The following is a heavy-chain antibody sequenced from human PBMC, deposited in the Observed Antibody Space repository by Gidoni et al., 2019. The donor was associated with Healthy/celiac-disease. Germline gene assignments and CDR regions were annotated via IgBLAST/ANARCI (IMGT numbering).Heavy chain of an antibody. Sequence: QVQLVESGGGVVQPGGSLRLSCAASGFTFSSYGMHWVRQAPGKGLEWVAFIRYDGSNKYYADSVKGRFTISRDNSKNTLYLQMNSLRAEDTAVYYCAKAVIEYSSSYFDYWGQGTLVTVSS. CDR2: IRYDGSNK. CDR1: GFTFSSYG. V-gene: IGHV3-30*02. CDR3: AKAVIEYSSSYFDY. J-gene: IGHJ4*02. D-gene: IGHD6-6*01.